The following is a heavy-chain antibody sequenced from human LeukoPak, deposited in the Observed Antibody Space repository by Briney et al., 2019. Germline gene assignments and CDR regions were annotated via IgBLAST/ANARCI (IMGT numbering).Heavy chain of an antibody. V-gene: IGHV3-48*04. Sequence: PGGSLRLSCTVSGFTVSSNSMSWVRQAPGKGLEWVSGISWNSGSIGYADSVKGRFTISRDNAKNSLYLQMNSLRAEDTAVYYCARRESFDYWGQGTLVTVSS. D-gene: IGHD2/OR15-2a*01. CDR2: ISWNSGSI. CDR3: ARRESFDY. J-gene: IGHJ4*02. CDR1: GFTVSSNS.